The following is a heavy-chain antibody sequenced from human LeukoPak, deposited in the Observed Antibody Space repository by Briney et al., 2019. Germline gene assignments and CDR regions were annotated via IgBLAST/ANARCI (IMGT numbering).Heavy chain of an antibody. Sequence: SETLSLTCTVSGGSISSSPYYWSWIRQPPGKGLEWIGYIYYSGSTNYNPSLKSRVTISVDTSKNQFSLKLSSVTAADTAVYYCASSIAAAGSDAFDIWGQGTMVTVSS. D-gene: IGHD6-13*01. J-gene: IGHJ3*02. CDR2: IYYSGST. V-gene: IGHV4-61*01. CDR1: GGSISSSPYY. CDR3: ASSIAAAGSDAFDI.